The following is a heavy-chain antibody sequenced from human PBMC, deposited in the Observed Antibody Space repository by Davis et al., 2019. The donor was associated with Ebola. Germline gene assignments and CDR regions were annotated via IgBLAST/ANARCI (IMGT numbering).Heavy chain of an antibody. J-gene: IGHJ4*02. CDR3: ARGTNSLYY. D-gene: IGHD4-23*01. Sequence: MPSETLSLTCAVYGGSFSGYYWSWIRQPPGKGLEWIGEINHSGSTNYNPSLKSRVTISVDTSKNQFSLKLSSVTAADTAVYYCARGTNSLYYWGQGTLVTVSS. V-gene: IGHV4-34*01. CDR1: GGSFSGYY. CDR2: INHSGST.